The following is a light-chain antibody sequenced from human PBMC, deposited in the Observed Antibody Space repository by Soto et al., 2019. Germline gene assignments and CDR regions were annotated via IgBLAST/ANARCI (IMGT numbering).Light chain of an antibody. CDR2: RNN. CDR3: AAWDDSLYVV. CDR1: SSNIGSNY. Sequence: QYVLTQPPSASGTPGQRVTISCSGSSSNIGSNYVYWYQQLPGTAPKLLIYRNNQRPSGVPDRFSGSKSGTSASLAISGLRSEDEADYYCAAWDDSLYVVFGGGTKLTVL. J-gene: IGLJ2*01. V-gene: IGLV1-47*01.